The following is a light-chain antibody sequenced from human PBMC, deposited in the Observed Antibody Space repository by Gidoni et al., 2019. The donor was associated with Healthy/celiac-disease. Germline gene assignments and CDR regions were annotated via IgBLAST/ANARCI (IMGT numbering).Light chain of an antibody. V-gene: IGKV3-20*01. Sequence: LSPGERATLSCRASQSVSSSYLAWYQQKPGQAPRLLIYGASSRATGIPDRFSGSGSGTDFTLTIRRLEPEDFAVYYCQQYGSSPFTFGQGTRLEIK. CDR2: GAS. CDR1: QSVSSSY. CDR3: QQYGSSPFT. J-gene: IGKJ5*01.